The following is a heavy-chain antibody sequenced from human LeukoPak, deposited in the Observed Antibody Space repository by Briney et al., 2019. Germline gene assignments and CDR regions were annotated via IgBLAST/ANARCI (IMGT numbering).Heavy chain of an antibody. V-gene: IGHV3-9*01. CDR1: GFTFDDYA. CDR3: AKDRTPITFAYMDV. Sequence: GGSLRLSCAASGFTFDDYAMHWVRQAPGKGLEWVSGISWNSGSIGYADSVKGRFTISRDNAKNSLYLQMNSLSAEDTALYYCAKDRTPITFAYMDVWGKGTTVTISS. J-gene: IGHJ6*03. CDR2: ISWNSGSI. D-gene: IGHD3-16*01.